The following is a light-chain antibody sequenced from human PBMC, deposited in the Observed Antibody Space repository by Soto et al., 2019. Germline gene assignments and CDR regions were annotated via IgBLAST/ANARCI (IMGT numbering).Light chain of an antibody. J-gene: IGKJ1*01. V-gene: IGKV1-5*01. CDR2: DAS. CDR3: QQYNSYPWT. Sequence: DIQMTQSPYTLSASVGDRVTITCRASQSISSWLAWYQQKPGKAPKLLIFDASSLERGVPSRFSGSGSGTEFILTISSLQPDDLATYYCQQYNSYPWTFXQGTKADIK. CDR1: QSISSW.